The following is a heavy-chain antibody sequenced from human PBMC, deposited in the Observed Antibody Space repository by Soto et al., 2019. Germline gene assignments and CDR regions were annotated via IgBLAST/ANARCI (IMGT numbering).Heavy chain of an antibody. V-gene: IGHV3-7*05. Sequence: PGGSLRLSCVVSGFTLASEWVDWVLQAPGKGLEWVANINQDGSEAFYVDSVKGRFTISRDNAKNSVFLQMNGLRAEDTAVYFCAPRPGWGQGTLVTVSS. CDR1: GFTLASEW. CDR2: INQDGSEA. CDR3: APRPG. J-gene: IGHJ4*02.